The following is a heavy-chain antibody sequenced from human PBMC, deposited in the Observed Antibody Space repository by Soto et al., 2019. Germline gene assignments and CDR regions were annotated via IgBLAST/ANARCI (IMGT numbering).Heavy chain of an antibody. Sequence: QVQLVESGGGVVQSGRSLRLSCAASGFSFSSYGMHWVRQAPGKGLEWVAVIWYDGSNKYYADYVKGRFTISRDNSKKRIYLLMNSLRDEDTAVYYCARDGSGDRHAFDIWGQGKMVTVSS. V-gene: IGHV3-33*01. J-gene: IGHJ3*02. CDR3: ARDGSGDRHAFDI. CDR2: IWYDGSNK. CDR1: GFSFSSYG. D-gene: IGHD3-10*01.